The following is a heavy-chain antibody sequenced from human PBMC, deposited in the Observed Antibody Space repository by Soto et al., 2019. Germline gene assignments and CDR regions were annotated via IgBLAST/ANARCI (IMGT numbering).Heavy chain of an antibody. V-gene: IGHV1-46*01. D-gene: IGHD6-13*01. CDR1: GYTFTSYY. CDR2: INPSGGST. Sequence: QVQLVQSGAEVKKPGASVKVSCKASGYTFTSYYMHWVRQAPGQGLEWMGIINPSGGSTSYAQKFQGRVTMTRDTSTSTDYMELSSLRSEDTAVYYCASGYSRGTSGMDVWGQGTTVTVSS. CDR3: ASGYSRGTSGMDV. J-gene: IGHJ6*02.